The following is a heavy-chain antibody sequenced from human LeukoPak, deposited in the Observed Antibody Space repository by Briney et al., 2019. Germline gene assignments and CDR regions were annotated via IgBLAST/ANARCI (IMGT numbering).Heavy chain of an antibody. J-gene: IGHJ3*02. Sequence: PSETLSLTCTVSGGSISSYYWGWIRQPPGKGLEWIGYIYYSGTTNYNPSLKSRVTMSVDTSKNQFSLKLSSVTAADTAVYYCARTTGNDGFDIWGQGTMVSVS. CDR2: IYYSGTT. CDR3: ARTTGNDGFDI. V-gene: IGHV4-59*08. CDR1: GGSISSYY. D-gene: IGHD3-9*01.